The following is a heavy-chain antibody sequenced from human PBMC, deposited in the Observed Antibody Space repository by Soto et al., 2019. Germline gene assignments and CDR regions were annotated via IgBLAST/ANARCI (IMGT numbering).Heavy chain of an antibody. CDR2: IKSIRDGGTT. D-gene: IGHD3-10*01. J-gene: IGHJ4*01. V-gene: IGHV3-15*07. Sequence: GGSLRLSCAASGFTITDAWINWVRQAPGMGLEWVGRIKSIRDGGTTDFAAPVKARFAISRDDSKNMVYLQINSLNTEDTAVDYFRTVSRFSSVFDRHDFWAHGYLDTVSS. CDR1: GFTITDAW. CDR3: RTVSRFSSVFDRHDF.